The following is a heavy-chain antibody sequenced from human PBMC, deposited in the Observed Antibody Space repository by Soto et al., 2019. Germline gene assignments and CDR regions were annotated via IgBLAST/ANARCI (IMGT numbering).Heavy chain of an antibody. CDR3: AKDSPSMVTTQIEDYFQH. V-gene: IGHV3-23*01. Sequence: EVQLLDSGGGLVRPGGSLRLSCAASGFTFSSYSMSWLRQAPGKGLEWVSVISGSGESRYYADSVKGRFTISRDNSKNMVFVQMNSLRAEDTAVYYCAKDSPSMVTTQIEDYFQHWGQGTLVTVSS. J-gene: IGHJ1*01. CDR1: GFTFSSYS. CDR2: ISGSGESR. D-gene: IGHD4-17*01.